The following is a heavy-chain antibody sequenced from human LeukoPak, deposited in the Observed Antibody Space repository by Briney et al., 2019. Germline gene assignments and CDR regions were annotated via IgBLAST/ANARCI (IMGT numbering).Heavy chain of an antibody. CDR2: IYPGDSDT. Sequence: GESLKISCKGSGYSFTSYWIGWVRQMPGKGLEWMGIIYPGDSDTRYSPSFQGQVTISADKSISTAYLQWSSLKASDTAMYYCARLSYYDSSGYYPGDYWGQGTLVTVSS. J-gene: IGHJ4*02. CDR1: GYSFTSYW. CDR3: ARLSYYDSSGYYPGDY. D-gene: IGHD3-22*01. V-gene: IGHV5-51*01.